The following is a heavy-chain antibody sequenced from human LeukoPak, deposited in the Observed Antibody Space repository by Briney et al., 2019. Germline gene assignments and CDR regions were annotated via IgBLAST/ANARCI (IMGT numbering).Heavy chain of an antibody. CDR2: IYTGGTT. J-gene: IGHJ4*02. CDR3: ARSTGDYGSGSLAY. D-gene: IGHD3-10*01. V-gene: IGHV4-61*02. CDR1: GGSISSGTYY. Sequence: SQTLSLTCTVSGGSISSGTYYWNWIRQPAGKGLEWIGRIYTGGTTNSDPSLKSRVTISLDTSMSQFSLRLSSVTAADTAVYYCARSTGDYGSGSLAYWGQGTLVTVSS.